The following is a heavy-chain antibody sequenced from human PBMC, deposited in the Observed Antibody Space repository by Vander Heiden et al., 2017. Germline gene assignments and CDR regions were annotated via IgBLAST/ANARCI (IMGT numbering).Heavy chain of an antibody. CDR1: GSTCSTYS. J-gene: IGHJ6*02. D-gene: IGHD2-15*01. CDR2: ISSSSSSI. Sequence: EVQLVESGGGLVQPGGSLRLSCAGSGSTCSTYSLNWVRQAPGKGLEWVSYISSSSSSIYYADSVKGRFTISRDNVKNSLYLQMNSLRDEDTAVYFCARGEILKWARAGYYGLDVWGQGTTVTVSS. CDR3: ARGEILKWARAGYYGLDV. V-gene: IGHV3-48*02.